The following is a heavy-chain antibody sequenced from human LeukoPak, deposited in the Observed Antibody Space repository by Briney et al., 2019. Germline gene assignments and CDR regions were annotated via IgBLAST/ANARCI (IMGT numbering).Heavy chain of an antibody. CDR1: GFTFSDYY. V-gene: IGHV3-11*05. Sequence: PGGSLRLSCAASGFTFSDYYMSWIRQAPGKGLEWVSYISSSSSYTNYADSVKGRFTISRDNAKNSLYLQMNSLRAEDTAVYYCAREPRSSNYYDSSGYSDYWGQGTLVTVSS. CDR2: ISSSSSYT. CDR3: AREPRSSNYYDSSGYSDY. J-gene: IGHJ4*02. D-gene: IGHD3-22*01.